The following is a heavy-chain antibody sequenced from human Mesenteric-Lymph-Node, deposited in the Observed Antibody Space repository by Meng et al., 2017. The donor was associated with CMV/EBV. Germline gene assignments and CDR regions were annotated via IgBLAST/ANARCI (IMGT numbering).Heavy chain of an antibody. J-gene: IGHJ6*02. CDR1: GFSFVNYA. D-gene: IGHD3-10*01. CDR2: ITDTGRRA. CDR3: ARSYCGSSSCYNPVGVGMDV. Sequence: GESLKISCAASGFSFVNYAMTWVRQVPGKGLEWVSTITDTGRRAYYADSVRGRFTVSRDNFKNTLFLQMYGLRADDTALYYCARSYCGSSSCYNPVGVGMDVWGQGTTVTVSS. V-gene: IGHV3-23*01.